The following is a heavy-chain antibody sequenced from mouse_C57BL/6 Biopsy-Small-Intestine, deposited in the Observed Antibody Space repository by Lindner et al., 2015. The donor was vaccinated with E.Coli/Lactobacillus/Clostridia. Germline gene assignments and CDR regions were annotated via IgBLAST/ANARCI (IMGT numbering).Heavy chain of an antibody. CDR3: ARRRPWRGTSVSLDY. Sequence: SVKVSCKTSGYTFSTYYIHWVRQAPGQGLEWMGIINPSGGSTDYAQQFQGRVTMTRDTSTSTVYMELSSLRSDDTAVYYCARRRPWRGTSVSLDYWGQGTLVTVSS. J-gene: IGHJ4*01. D-gene: IGHD2-14*01. CDR1: GYTFSTYY. V-gene: IGHV1S12*01. CDR2: INPSGGST.